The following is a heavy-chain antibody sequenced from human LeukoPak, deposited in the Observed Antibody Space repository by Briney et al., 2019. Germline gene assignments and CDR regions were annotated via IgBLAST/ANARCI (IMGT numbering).Heavy chain of an antibody. V-gene: IGHV3-23*01. D-gene: IGHD6-19*01. Sequence: GGSLKLSCAASGFTFSSYAMSWVRQAPGKGLEWVSAISGSGGSTYYADSVKGRFTISRDNSKNTLYLQMNSLRAEDTAVYYCAKPGYSSGWYDFDYWGQGTLVTVSS. CDR1: GFTFSSYA. CDR2: ISGSGGST. J-gene: IGHJ4*02. CDR3: AKPGYSSGWYDFDY.